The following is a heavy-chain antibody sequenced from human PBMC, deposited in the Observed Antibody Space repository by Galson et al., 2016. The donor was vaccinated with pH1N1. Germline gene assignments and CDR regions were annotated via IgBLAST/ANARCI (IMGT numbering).Heavy chain of an antibody. V-gene: IGHV1-46*01. CDR2: INPSDGTT. Sequence: SVKVSCKASGYTFITYYMHWVRQAPGQGLEWMGIINPSDGTTNYAQNFRGRLPMTRDTSTSTVYMELTSLRSEDTAVYYCVRELRGGYFDDWGHGTLVTVSS. D-gene: IGHD3-16*01. J-gene: IGHJ4*01. CDR3: VRELRGGYFDD. CDR1: GYTFITYY.